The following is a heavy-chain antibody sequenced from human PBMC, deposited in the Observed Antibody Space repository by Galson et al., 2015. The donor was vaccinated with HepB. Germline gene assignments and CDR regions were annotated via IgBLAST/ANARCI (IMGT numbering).Heavy chain of an antibody. CDR3: ARDHYYYDSSGYYSGSGIDI. CDR1: GFTFSDYY. CDR2: ISSSGSTI. Sequence: SLRLSCAASGFTFSDYYMSWIRQAPGKGLEWVSYISSSGSTIYYADSVKGRFTISRDNAKNSLYLQMNSLRAEDTAVYYCARDHYYYDSSGYYSGSGIDIWGQGTMVTVSS. V-gene: IGHV3-11*01. D-gene: IGHD3-22*01. J-gene: IGHJ3*02.